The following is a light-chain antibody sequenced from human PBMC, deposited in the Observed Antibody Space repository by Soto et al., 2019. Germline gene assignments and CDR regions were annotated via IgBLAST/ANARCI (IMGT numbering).Light chain of an antibody. CDR2: DVS. CDR3: CAYVGSFAWV. V-gene: IGLV2-14*03. Sequence: QSVLTQPASVSGSPGQSINISCTGTSSDVGGYNYVSWYQHHPGKAPKLIIYDVSNRPSGVSNPFSGSKSGNTASLTISGLQAEDEADYYCCAYVGSFAWVFGGGTKVTVL. CDR1: SSDVGGYNY. J-gene: IGLJ3*02.